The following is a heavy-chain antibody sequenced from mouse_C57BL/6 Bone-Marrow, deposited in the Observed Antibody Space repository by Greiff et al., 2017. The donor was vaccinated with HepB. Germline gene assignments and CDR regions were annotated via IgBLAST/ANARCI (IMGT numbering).Heavy chain of an antibody. CDR2: IDPSDSYT. CDR1: GYTFTSYW. D-gene: IGHD3-2*02. V-gene: IGHV1-69*01. Sequence: QVQLQQPGAELVMPGASVKLSCKASGYTFTSYWMHWVKQRPGQGLEWIGEIDPSDSYTNYNQKFKGKSTLTVDKSSSTAYMQLSSLTSEDSAVYYCARSRAAQATEFDYWGQGTTLTVSS. CDR3: ARSRAAQATEFDY. J-gene: IGHJ2*01.